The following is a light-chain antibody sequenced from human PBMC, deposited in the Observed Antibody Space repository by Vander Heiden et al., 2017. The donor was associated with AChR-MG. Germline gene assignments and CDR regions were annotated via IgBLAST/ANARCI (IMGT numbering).Light chain of an antibody. Sequence: DIQMTQSPSTLSASIGDRVTITCRASQSISSWLAWYQQKPGKAPNLLIYKTSTLEPGVPSRFSGSGSGTEFTLTISILHPDDFATYYCQREDSYCETFGQGTKVEMK. CDR1: QSISSW. CDR3: QREDSYCET. V-gene: IGKV1-5*03. CDR2: KTS. J-gene: IGKJ1*01.